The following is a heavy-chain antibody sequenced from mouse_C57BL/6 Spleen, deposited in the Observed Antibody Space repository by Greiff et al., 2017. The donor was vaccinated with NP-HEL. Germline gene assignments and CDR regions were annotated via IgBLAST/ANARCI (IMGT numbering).Heavy chain of an antibody. CDR2: INPSSGYT. V-gene: IGHV1-7*01. J-gene: IGHJ2*01. D-gene: IGHD3-2*02. CDR1: GYTFTSYW. Sequence: VQLQESGAELAKPGASVKLSCKASGYTFTSYWMHWVKQRPGQGLEWIGYINPSSGYTKYNQKFKDKATLTADKSSSTAYMQLSSLTYEDSAVDYCARLDRSGYGYFDYWGQGTTLTVSS. CDR3: ARLDRSGYGYFDY.